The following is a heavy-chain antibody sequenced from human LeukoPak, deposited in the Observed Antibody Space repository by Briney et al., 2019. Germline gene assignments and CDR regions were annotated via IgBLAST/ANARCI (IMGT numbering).Heavy chain of an antibody. CDR1: GGSISSGGYY. J-gene: IGHJ3*02. D-gene: IGHD2-21*02. V-gene: IGHV4-31*03. CDR2: IYYSGST. Sequence: SQTLSLTCTVSGGSISSGGYYWSWIRQHPGKGLEWIGYIYYSGSTYYNPSLKSRVTISVDTSKNQFSLKLSSVTAADTAVYHCAREQKSYGTATTKTHDAFDIWGQGTMVTVSS. CDR3: AREQKSYGTATTKTHDAFDI.